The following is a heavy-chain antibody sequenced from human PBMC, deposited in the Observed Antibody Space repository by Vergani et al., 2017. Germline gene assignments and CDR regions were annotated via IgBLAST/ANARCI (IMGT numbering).Heavy chain of an antibody. V-gene: IGHV4-39*01. D-gene: IGHD3/OR15-3a*01. J-gene: IGHJ6*03. CDR1: GGSVDSRKHY. CDR3: AKQIYEFWNGYSYYYHYYMDV. CDR2: VSYSGAT. Sequence: QVLLQESGPGLVKPSETLSLTCTVSGGSVDSRKHYWGWIRQPPGKGLEWIGTVSYSGATYYTPSLKNRVTVSLNTSENQFSLQMSSVTAADTAVYYCAKQIYEFWNGYSYYYHYYMDVWCKGTTVTVSS.